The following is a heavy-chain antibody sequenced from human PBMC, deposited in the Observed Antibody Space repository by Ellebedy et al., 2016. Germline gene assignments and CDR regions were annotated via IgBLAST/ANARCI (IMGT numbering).Heavy chain of an antibody. CDR2: IYTSGST. D-gene: IGHD5-18*01. Sequence: SETLSLXXTVSGGSISSGSYYWSWIRQPAGKGLEWIGRIYTSGSTNYNPSLKSRVTMSVDTSKNQFSLKLSSVTAADTAVYYCARGDSYGYRGFVHKYYYYYGMDVWGQGTTVTVSS. CDR1: GGSISSGSYY. J-gene: IGHJ6*02. CDR3: ARGDSYGYRGFVHKYYYYYGMDV. V-gene: IGHV4-61*02.